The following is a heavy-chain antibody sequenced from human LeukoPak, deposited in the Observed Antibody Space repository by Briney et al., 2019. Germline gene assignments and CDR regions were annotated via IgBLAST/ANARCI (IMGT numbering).Heavy chain of an antibody. CDR2: IYYGGGT. J-gene: IGHJ4*02. D-gene: IGHD4/OR15-4a*01. Sequence: ETLSLTCTVSGDSISSSFYYWGWIRQSPGKGLEWIGSIYYGGGTHYNPSLKSRATIFLDTSMNQFSLRLTSVTAADTALYFCARESFEEPGTMDHWGQGTLVSVSS. CDR3: ARESFEEPGTMDH. V-gene: IGHV4-39*07. CDR1: GDSISSSFYY.